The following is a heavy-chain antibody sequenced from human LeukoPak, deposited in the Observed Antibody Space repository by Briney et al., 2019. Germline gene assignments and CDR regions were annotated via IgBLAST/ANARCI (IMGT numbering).Heavy chain of an antibody. CDR1: GGSFSGYY. CDR2: INHSGSA. Sequence: SETLSLTCAVYGGSFSGYYWSWIRQPPGKGLEWIGEINHSGSANYNPSLKSRVTISVDTSKNQFSLKLSSVTAADTAVYYCASRDYYYYMDVWGKGTTVTVPS. CDR3: ASRDYYYYMDV. J-gene: IGHJ6*03. V-gene: IGHV4-34*01.